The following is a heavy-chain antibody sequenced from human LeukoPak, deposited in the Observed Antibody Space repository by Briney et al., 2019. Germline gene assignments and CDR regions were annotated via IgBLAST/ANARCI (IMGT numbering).Heavy chain of an antibody. CDR1: GYMFTGYY. J-gene: IGHJ4*02. Sequence: ASVKVSCKASGYMFTGYYIHWVRRAPGQRLEWMGWINSNSGDTKYAQKFQGRVTMARDTSITTVYMELSSLRSDDTAVYYCARDKSGIDYWGQGTLVTVSS. D-gene: IGHD1-26*01. CDR3: ARDKSGIDY. CDR2: INSNSGDT. V-gene: IGHV1-2*02.